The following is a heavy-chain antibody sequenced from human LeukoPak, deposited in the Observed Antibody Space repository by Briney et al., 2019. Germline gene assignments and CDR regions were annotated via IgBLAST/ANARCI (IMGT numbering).Heavy chain of an antibody. CDR2: ISSSGSTI. J-gene: IGHJ6*03. CDR3: ARGPANYFYMDV. Sequence: GGSLRLSCAASGFTFSSYEMNWVRQAPGKGLEWVSYISSSGSTIYYADSVKGRFTISRDNSKNTLYLQMGSLRAEDMGVYYCARGPANYFYMDVWGRGTTVTISS. V-gene: IGHV3-48*03. CDR1: GFTFSSYE.